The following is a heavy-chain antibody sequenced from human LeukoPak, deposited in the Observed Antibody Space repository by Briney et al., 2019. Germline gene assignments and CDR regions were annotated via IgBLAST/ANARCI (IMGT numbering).Heavy chain of an antibody. D-gene: IGHD1-14*01. CDR3: ARDRIIGPFDY. V-gene: IGHV4-34*04. Sequence: SETLSLTCAVYGGSFTDYYWTWIRQPPGKGLEWIGEINHSESTNRNPSLKGRATISVDKSKNQFSLKLSSVTAADTAVYYCARDRIIGPFDYWGQGTLVTVSS. CDR2: INHSEST. J-gene: IGHJ4*02. CDR1: GGSFTDYY.